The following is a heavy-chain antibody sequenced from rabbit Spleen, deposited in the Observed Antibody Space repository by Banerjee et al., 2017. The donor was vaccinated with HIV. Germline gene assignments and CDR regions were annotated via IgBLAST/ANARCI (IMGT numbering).Heavy chain of an antibody. CDR3: ARGSATMTMVITGYYFNL. Sequence: QSLEESGGDLVKPGASLTLTCTASGFSFSANYYMCWVHQAPGKGLEWIACIYADSFGSTAYASWAKGRFTISKTSSTTVTLQMTSLTAADTATYFCARGSATMTMVITGYYFNLWGPGTLVTVS. D-gene: IGHD2-1*01. V-gene: IGHV1S40*01. J-gene: IGHJ4*01. CDR1: GFSFSANYY. CDR2: IYADSFGST.